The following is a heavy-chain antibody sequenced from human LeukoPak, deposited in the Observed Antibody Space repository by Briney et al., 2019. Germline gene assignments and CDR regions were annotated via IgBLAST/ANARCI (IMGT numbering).Heavy chain of an antibody. J-gene: IGHJ4*02. D-gene: IGHD3-16*01. Sequence: SVKVSCKASGGTFSSYAISWVRQAPGQGLESMGGIIPIFGTANYAQKFQGRVTITADESMSTAYMELSSLRSEDTAVYYCARFSLLGYYFDYWGQGTLVTVSS. CDR2: IIPIFGTA. CDR1: GGTFSSYA. CDR3: ARFSLLGYYFDY. V-gene: IGHV1-69*13.